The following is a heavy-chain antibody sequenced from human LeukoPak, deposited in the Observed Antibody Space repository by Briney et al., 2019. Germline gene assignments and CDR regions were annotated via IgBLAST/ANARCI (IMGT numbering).Heavy chain of an antibody. V-gene: IGHV3-15*01. D-gene: IGHD4-11*01. CDR3: TKEDYGNYVSPH. J-gene: IGHJ4*02. CDR1: GFTVSSSY. CDR2: IKRKSDGGAT. Sequence: GGSLRLSCAASGFTVSSSYMSWVRQAPGKGLEWVGRIKRKSDGGATDYAAPVKGRFTISRDDSKNTLYLQMNSLKTEDTALYYCTKEDYGNYVSPHWGQGTLVTVSS.